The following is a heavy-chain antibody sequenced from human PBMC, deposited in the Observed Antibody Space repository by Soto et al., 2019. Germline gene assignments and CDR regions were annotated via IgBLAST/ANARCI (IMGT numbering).Heavy chain of an antibody. V-gene: IGHV4-34*01. CDR1: GGSFSGYY. CDR3: ARLGPTGRRYCSSTSCYADY. CDR2: INHSGST. D-gene: IGHD2-2*01. Sequence: PSETLSLTCAVYGGSFSGYYWSWIRQPPGKGLEWIGEINHSGSTNYNPSLKSRVTISVDTSKNQFSLKLSSVTAADTAVYYCARLGPTGRRYCSSTSCYADYWGQGTLVTVSS. J-gene: IGHJ4*02.